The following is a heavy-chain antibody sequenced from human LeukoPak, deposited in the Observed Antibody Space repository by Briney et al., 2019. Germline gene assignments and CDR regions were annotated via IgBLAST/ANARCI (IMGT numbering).Heavy chain of an antibody. V-gene: IGHV1-2*02. Sequence: GASVKVSCKASGYTFTGYYMHWVRQAPGQGLEWMGWINPNSGGTNYAQKFQGRVTMTRDTSISTAYMELSRLRSDDTAVYYCARAYDYVWGSYRYRTFDYWGQGTLVTVSS. J-gene: IGHJ4*02. CDR3: ARAYDYVWGSYRYRTFDY. CDR1: GYTFTGYY. D-gene: IGHD3-16*02. CDR2: INPNSGGT.